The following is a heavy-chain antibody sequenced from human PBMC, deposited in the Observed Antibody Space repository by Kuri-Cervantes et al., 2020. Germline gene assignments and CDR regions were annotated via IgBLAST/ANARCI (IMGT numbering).Heavy chain of an antibody. CDR2: INPNSGGT. Sequence: ASVKVSCKASGYTFTGYYMHWVRQAPGQGLEWMGWINPNSGGTNYAQKFQGRVTMTRDTSISTAYMELSRLRSDDTAVHYCASGYGSGSYHYYGMDVWGQGTTVTVSS. CDR1: GYTFTGYY. V-gene: IGHV1-2*02. D-gene: IGHD3-10*01. CDR3: ASGYGSGSYHYYGMDV. J-gene: IGHJ6*02.